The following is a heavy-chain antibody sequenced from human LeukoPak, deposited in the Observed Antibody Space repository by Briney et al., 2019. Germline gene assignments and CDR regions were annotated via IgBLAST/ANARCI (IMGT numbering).Heavy chain of an antibody. D-gene: IGHD3-10*01. J-gene: IGHJ3*02. CDR3: ARHKYASGSAGAFDI. CDR1: GASISSYY. Sequence: SETLSLTCTVSGASISSYYWSWIRQPPGKGLEWIGYIYYSGSTNYNPSLKSRVTMSVDTSKSQFSLKLRSVTAADTAVYYCARHKYASGSAGAFDIWGQGTMVTVSS. CDR2: IYYSGST. V-gene: IGHV4-59*01.